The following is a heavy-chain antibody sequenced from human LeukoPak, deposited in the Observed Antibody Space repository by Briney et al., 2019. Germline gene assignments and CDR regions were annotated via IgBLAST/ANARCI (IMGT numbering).Heavy chain of an antibody. CDR2: IYHSGST. CDR3: ARDLQASSGGSSY. CDR1: GGSISSSNW. Sequence: SETLSLTCAVSGGSISSSNWWSWVRQPPGKGLEWIGEIYHSGSTNYNPSLKSRVTISVDKSKNQFSLKLSSVTAADTAVYYCARDLQASSGGSSYWGQGTLVTVSS. D-gene: IGHD2-15*01. V-gene: IGHV4-4*02. J-gene: IGHJ4*02.